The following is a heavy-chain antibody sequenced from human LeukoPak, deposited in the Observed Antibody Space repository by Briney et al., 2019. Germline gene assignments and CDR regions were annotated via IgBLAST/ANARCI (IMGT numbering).Heavy chain of an antibody. V-gene: IGHV1-69*05. CDR3: ASQTTMVRGARYDYGRDI. CDR1: GGTFSSYA. CDR2: IIPIFGTA. D-gene: IGHD3-10*01. J-gene: IGHJ3*02. Sequence: ASVKVSCKASGGTFSSYAISWVRQAPGQGLEWMGRIIPIFGTANYAQKFQGRVTITTDESTSTAYMELSSLRSEDTAVYYCASQTTMVRGARYDYGRDIRGQGTMVTVSS.